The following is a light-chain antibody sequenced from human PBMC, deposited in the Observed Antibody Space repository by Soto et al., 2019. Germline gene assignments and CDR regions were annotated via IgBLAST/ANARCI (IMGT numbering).Light chain of an antibody. V-gene: IGKV1-5*01. Sequence: DIQMTQSPSTLSASIGERVTITCRASQSISWWLAWYQQKPGKAPKLLIYGASSLDGGVPSRFSGSGSGTEFTLTISSLQPDDSATYYCLQYNSYRTFGQGTKVEI. CDR3: LQYNSYRT. CDR2: GAS. J-gene: IGKJ1*01. CDR1: QSISWW.